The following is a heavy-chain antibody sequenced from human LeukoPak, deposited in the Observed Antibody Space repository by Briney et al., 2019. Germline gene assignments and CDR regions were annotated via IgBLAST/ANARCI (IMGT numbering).Heavy chain of an antibody. J-gene: IGHJ4*02. D-gene: IGHD6-6*01. CDR2: IWSDGSNN. CDR3: ARDRYSSSGNFDY. CDR1: GFTFSSYG. V-gene: IGHV3-33*01. Sequence: PGGSLRLSCAASGFTFSSYGMHWVRQAPGKGLEWVAVIWSDGSNNNYADSVKGRFTISRDNSKNTLYLQMNSLRDEDTAVYYCARDRYSSSGNFDYWGQGTLVTVSS.